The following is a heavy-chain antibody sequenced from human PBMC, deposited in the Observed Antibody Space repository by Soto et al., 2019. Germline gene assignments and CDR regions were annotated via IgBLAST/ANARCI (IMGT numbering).Heavy chain of an antibody. V-gene: IGHV4-61*01. J-gene: IGHJ4*02. Sequence: QVQLQESGPGLVKPSETLSLTCTVSGGSVSSGSYYWSWIRQPPGKGLEWIGYIYYSGSTNYNPSLKSRVTISVDTSKHQFSLNLSSVTAADTAVYYCARYRSSWTGGLDYWGQGTLVTVSS. CDR1: GGSVSSGSYY. D-gene: IGHD6-13*01. CDR2: IYYSGST. CDR3: ARYRSSWTGGLDY.